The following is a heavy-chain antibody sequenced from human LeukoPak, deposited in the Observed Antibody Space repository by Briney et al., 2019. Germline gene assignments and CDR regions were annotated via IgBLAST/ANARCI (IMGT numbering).Heavy chain of an antibody. CDR3: AKGPVVDVGGYFDS. CDR2: ISGSGDST. D-gene: IGHD2-15*01. J-gene: IGHJ4*02. V-gene: IGHV3-23*01. Sequence: PGGSLRLPCAASGFPFTSYALGWVPQAPGKALEWVSTISGSGDSTDYADSMKGRFTVSRDNSKNTLYLQMNSLRAEDTAVYYCAKGPVVDVGGYFDSWGQGTLVTVSS. CDR1: GFPFTSYA.